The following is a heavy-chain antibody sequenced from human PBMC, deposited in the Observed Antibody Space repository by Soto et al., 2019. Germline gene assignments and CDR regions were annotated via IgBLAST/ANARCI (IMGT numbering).Heavy chain of an antibody. CDR1: GFTFSRYG. CDR3: AKAPSSAMVLIDY. Sequence: GGSLRLSCAASGFTFSRYGMHWVRQAPGKGLEWVAVISYDGTNKYYADSVKGRFTISRDNSKNTVYLQMNSLRPEDTAVYYCAKAPSSAMVLIDYWGQGTLVTVSS. CDR2: ISYDGTNK. J-gene: IGHJ4*02. V-gene: IGHV3-30*18. D-gene: IGHD3-10*01.